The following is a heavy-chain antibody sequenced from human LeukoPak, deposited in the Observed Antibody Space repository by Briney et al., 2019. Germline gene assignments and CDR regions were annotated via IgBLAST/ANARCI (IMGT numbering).Heavy chain of an antibody. V-gene: IGHV4-38-2*01. J-gene: IGHJ5*02. CDR2: IYHSGST. D-gene: IGHD3-22*01. CDR3: ARQTGQYYYDSSGYYYP. Sequence: SETLSLTCAVSGYSISSGYYWGCIRQPPGKGLEWIGSIYHSGSTYYNPSLKSRVTISVDTSKNQFSLKLSSVTAADTAVYYCARQTGQYYYDSSGYYYPWGQGTLVTVSS. CDR1: GYSISSGYY.